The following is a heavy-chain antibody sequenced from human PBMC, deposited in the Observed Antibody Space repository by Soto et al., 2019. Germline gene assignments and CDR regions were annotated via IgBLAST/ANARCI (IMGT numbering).Heavy chain of an antibody. V-gene: IGHV3-66*04. Sequence: EVQLVESGGGLVQPGGSLRLSCAASGFTVSSNYMSWVRQAPGKGLEWVSVIHSGGSTYYADSVKGRFTISRDNSKNTLYLQRNSLRAEDTAVYYCARQLWFRGLLVDYWGQGTLVTVSS. CDR2: IHSGGST. CDR3: ARQLWFRGLLVDY. D-gene: IGHD3-10*01. CDR1: GFTVSSNY. J-gene: IGHJ4*02.